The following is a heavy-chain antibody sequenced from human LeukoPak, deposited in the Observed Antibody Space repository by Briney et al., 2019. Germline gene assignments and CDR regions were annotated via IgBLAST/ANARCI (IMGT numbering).Heavy chain of an antibody. CDR1: GFTFSDYA. D-gene: IGHD2-2*01. Sequence: GGSLRLSCAASGFTFSDYAMSWVRQASGKGLEWVSGSSGSGGSTYYADSVKGRFTISRDNTKNTLYLQMNSLRAEDTAVYYCAKDRHAPGRYCSSTSCFPFDSWGQGTLVTVSS. J-gene: IGHJ5*01. CDR3: AKDRHAPGRYCSSTSCFPFDS. CDR2: SSGSGGST. V-gene: IGHV3-23*01.